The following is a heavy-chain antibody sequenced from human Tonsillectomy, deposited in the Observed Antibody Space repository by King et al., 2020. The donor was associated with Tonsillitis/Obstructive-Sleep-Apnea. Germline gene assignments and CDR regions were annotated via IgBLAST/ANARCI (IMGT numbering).Heavy chain of an antibody. V-gene: IGHV3-49*05. J-gene: IGHJ5*02. CDR1: GFTFGDYA. CDR2: IRSKAYGGTT. Sequence: VQLVESGGGLVKPGRSLRLSCTASGFTFGDYAMSWFRQAPGKGLEWGGVIRSKAYGGTTEYAASVKGRFTISRDDSKSIAYLQMNSLKTEDTAVYFCTGYCSSTSCYLSFDPWGQGTLVTVSS. CDR3: TGYCSSTSCYLSFDP. D-gene: IGHD2-2*01.